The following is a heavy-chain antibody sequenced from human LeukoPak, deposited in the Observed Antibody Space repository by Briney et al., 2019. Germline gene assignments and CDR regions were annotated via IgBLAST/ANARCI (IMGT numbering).Heavy chain of an antibody. CDR2: ISSSSSYI. CDR3: TRGGGTGEFDY. J-gene: IGHJ4*02. D-gene: IGHD7-27*01. Sequence: GGSLRLSCAASGFTFSSYGMHWVRQAPGKGLEWVSSISSSSSYIYYADSVKGRFTISRDDAKNTLYLQMNSLRAEDTAVYYCTRGGGTGEFDYWGQGTLVTVSS. CDR1: GFTFSSYG. V-gene: IGHV3-21*01.